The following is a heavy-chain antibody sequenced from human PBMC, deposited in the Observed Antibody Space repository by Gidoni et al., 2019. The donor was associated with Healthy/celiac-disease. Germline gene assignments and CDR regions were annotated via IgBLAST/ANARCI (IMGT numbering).Heavy chain of an antibody. CDR1: GYSFTSYW. V-gene: IGHV5-51*01. Sequence: EVQLVQSGAEAKKPGESLKISCKGSGYSFTSYWIGWVRQMPGKGLEGMGSIYPGDSDTRYSPSFQGQVTISADKSISTAYLQWSSLKASDTAMYYCARRITMVRGVYYFDYWGQGTLVTVSS. D-gene: IGHD3-10*01. CDR2: IYPGDSDT. J-gene: IGHJ4*02. CDR3: ARRITMVRGVYYFDY.